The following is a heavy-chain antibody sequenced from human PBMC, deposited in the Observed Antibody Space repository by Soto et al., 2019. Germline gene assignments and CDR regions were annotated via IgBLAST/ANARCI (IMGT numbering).Heavy chain of an antibody. Sequence: QLQLQESGPGLVKPSETLSLTCTVSGDSIRSSSYWGWIRQPPGKWLEWIGSIYSTGNTYYNPDHNSQVTISVDTSNIHFSLNAISVTAADTGVYYGSRTSRYSTDVWGQGNTVTVSS. D-gene: IGHD2-2*01. CDR1: GDSIRSSSY. CDR2: IYSTGNT. V-gene: IGHV4-39*02. CDR3: SRTSRYSTDV. J-gene: IGHJ6*01.